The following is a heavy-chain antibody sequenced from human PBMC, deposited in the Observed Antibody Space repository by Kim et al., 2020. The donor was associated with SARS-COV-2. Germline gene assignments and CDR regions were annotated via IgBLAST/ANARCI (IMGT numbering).Heavy chain of an antibody. Sequence: SETLSLTCTVSGGSISSYYWSWIRQPPGKGLEWIGYIYYSGGTLYNPSLKSRVTITLDTSNNQFSLRLSSVTAADTAVYYCARRRGGSPHDFWGQGTLVTVSS. V-gene: IGHV4-59*08. CDR2: IYYSGGT. D-gene: IGHD2-15*01. J-gene: IGHJ4*02. CDR3: ARRRGGSPHDF. CDR1: GGSISSYY.